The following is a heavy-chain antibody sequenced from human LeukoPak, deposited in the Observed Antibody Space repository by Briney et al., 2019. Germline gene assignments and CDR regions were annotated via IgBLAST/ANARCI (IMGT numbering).Heavy chain of an antibody. Sequence: SQTLSLTCAVSGGSISSGGYSWNWIRQPPGKVLEWIGYIYHSRITYYNPARKSLVTIAVDRSKNPFSLKLRSVTAADTAVYYCARGRVIIGSVVAPTPIFDPWGQGTLVTVSS. D-gene: IGHD3-3*01. CDR1: GGSISSGGYS. CDR3: ARGRVIIGSVVAPTPIFDP. J-gene: IGHJ5*02. CDR2: IYHSRIT. V-gene: IGHV4-30-2*01.